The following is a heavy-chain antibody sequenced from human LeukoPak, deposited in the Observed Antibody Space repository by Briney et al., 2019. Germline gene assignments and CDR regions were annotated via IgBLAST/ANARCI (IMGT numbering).Heavy chain of an antibody. CDR1: GFTFSSYE. CDR3: AREADTGGYRFDY. CDR2: ISSSGSTT. V-gene: IGHV3-48*03. Sequence: GGSLRLSCAASGFTFSSYEMIWVRQAPGKGLEWLSYISSSGSTTVYADSVKGRLTISRDNSKNSLLLQMSSLRAEDTAVYYCAREADTGGYRFDYWGRGTLLTVSS. D-gene: IGHD6-19*01. J-gene: IGHJ4*02.